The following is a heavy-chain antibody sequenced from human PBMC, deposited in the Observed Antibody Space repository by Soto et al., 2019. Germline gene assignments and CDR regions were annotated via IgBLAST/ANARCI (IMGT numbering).Heavy chain of an antibody. CDR3: ARHEQPRDQQGVPGXFDD. J-gene: IGHJ4*02. V-gene: IGHV4-59*08. Sequence: SETLSLTCTVSGGSISSYYWSWIRQPPGKGLEWIGYIYYSGSTNYNPSLKSRVTISVDTSKNQFSLKLSSVTAADTAVYYCARHEQPRDQQGVPGXFDDWGQGTVVTVSS. D-gene: IGHD1-1*01. CDR2: IYYSGST. CDR1: GGSISSYY.